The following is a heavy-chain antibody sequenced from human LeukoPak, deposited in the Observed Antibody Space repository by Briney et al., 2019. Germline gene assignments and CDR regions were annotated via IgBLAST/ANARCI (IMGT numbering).Heavy chain of an antibody. D-gene: IGHD2-2*01. CDR2: IYHSGST. CDR3: AREGGVVPAAPVDY. Sequence: PSETLSLTCTVSGGSISSGGYYWRWIRQPPGKGLEWIGYIYHSGSTYYNPSLKSRVTISVDRSKNQFSLKLSSVTAADTAVYYCAREGGVVPAAPVDYWGQGTLVTVSS. V-gene: IGHV4-30-2*01. J-gene: IGHJ4*02. CDR1: GGSISSGGYY.